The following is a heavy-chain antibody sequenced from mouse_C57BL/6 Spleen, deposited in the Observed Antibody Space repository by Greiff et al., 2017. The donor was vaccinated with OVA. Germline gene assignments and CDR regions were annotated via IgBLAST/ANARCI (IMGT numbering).Heavy chain of an antibody. V-gene: IGHV1-50*01. CDR3: ARSLSYYYGSSYDFDD. D-gene: IGHD1-1*01. J-gene: IGHJ2*01. Sequence: VQLQQPGAELVKPGASVKLSCKASGYTFTSYWMQWVKQRPGQGLEWIGEIDPSDSYTNYNQKFKGKATLTVDTSSSTAYMQLSSLTSEDSAVYYCARSLSYYYGSSYDFDDWGQGTTLTVSS. CDR1: GYTFTSYW. CDR2: IDPSDSYT.